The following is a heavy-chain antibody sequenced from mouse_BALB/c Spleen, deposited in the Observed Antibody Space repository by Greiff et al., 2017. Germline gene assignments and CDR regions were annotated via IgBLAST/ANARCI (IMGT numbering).Heavy chain of an antibody. CDR2: ISSGGSYT. D-gene: IGHD1-1*01. Sequence: EVKVVESGGGLVQPGGSRKLSCAASGFTFSSFGMHWVRQAPEKGLEWVATISSGGSYTYYPDSVKGRFTISRDNAKNTLYLQMSSLKSEDTAMYYCTREGYGSSSGYFDYWGQGTTLTVSS. V-gene: IGHV5-6-4*01. J-gene: IGHJ2*01. CDR3: TREGYGSSSGYFDY. CDR1: GFTFSSFG.